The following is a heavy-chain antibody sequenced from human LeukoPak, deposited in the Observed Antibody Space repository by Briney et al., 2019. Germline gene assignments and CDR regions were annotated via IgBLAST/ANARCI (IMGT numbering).Heavy chain of an antibody. D-gene: IGHD2-2*01. Sequence: ASVKVSCKVSGHTLTELSIHWVRQAPGTRLEWIGRFDPEDGETVYAQNFQGRVTLTEDTSIDAAYMDVYILRSEHTAVYYCATPGPAPINNWFETWGQGTLVTVSS. V-gene: IGHV1-24*01. CDR1: GHTLTELS. CDR3: ATPGPAPINNWFET. CDR2: FDPEDGET. J-gene: IGHJ5*02.